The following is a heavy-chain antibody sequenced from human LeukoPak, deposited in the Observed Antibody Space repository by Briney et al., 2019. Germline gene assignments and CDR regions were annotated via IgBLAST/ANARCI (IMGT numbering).Heavy chain of an antibody. Sequence: ASVKVSCKASGYTFTSYDINWVRQATGQGLEWMGWMNPNSGNTGYAQKFQGRVTITRNTSISTAYMELSSLRSEDTAVYYCARRPPRRWYSIKSIPYDAFDIWGQGTMVTVSS. V-gene: IGHV1-8*03. CDR1: GYTFTSYD. D-gene: IGHD2-15*01. CDR2: MNPNSGNT. CDR3: ARRPPRRWYSIKSIPYDAFDI. J-gene: IGHJ3*02.